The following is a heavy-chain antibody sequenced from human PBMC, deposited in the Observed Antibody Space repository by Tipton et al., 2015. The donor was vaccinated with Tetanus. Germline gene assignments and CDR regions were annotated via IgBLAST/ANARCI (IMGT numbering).Heavy chain of an antibody. CDR1: GFTFRNYG. J-gene: IGHJ4*02. CDR2: MSYHGTKE. CDR3: AKSKRGYSYGTFDY. V-gene: IGHV3-30*18. D-gene: IGHD5-18*01. Sequence: RSLRLSCAASGFTFRNYGMHWVRQPPGKGLEWVAVMSYHGTKEYYADSVGGRVTISRDNSKNTLYLQMDSLSAEDTAVYFCAKSKRGYSYGTFDYWGQGTPVTVSS.